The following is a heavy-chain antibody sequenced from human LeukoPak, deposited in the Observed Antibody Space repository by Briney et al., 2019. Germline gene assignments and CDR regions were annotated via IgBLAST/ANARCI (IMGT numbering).Heavy chain of an antibody. V-gene: IGHV4-34*01. J-gene: IGHJ5*02. Sequence: RTSETLSLTCAVYGGSFSAYYWNWIRQPPGKGLEWIGEINHSRSTNYNPSLKNRVTISIDTSKNQFSLRLSSVTAADTAVYYCARKARSYSSTWQTRGGNWFDPWGQGTLVTVSS. CDR1: GGSFSAYY. CDR2: INHSRST. CDR3: ARKARSYSSTWQTRGGNWFDP. D-gene: IGHD6-13*01.